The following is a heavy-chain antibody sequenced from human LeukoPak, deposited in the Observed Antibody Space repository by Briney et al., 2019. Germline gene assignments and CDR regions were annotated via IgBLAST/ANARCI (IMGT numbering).Heavy chain of an antibody. J-gene: IGHJ4*02. CDR3: AKGDYGDGGPFDY. D-gene: IGHD4-17*01. V-gene: IGHV3-9*03. CDR2: SSWNSGSI. CDR1: GFTFDDYA. Sequence: PGRSLRLSCAASGFTFDDYAMHWVRQAPGQGLEWVSGSSWNSGSIDYADSVKGRFTISRDNAKNSLYLQMNSLRAEDMALYYCAKGDYGDGGPFDYWGQGTLVTVSS.